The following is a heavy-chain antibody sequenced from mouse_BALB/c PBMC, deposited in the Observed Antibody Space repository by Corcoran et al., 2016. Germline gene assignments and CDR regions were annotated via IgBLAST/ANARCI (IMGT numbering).Heavy chain of an antibody. CDR3: ARWDWDFDV. J-gene: IGHJ1*01. CDR2: IDPANGNT. V-gene: IGHV14-3*02. Sequence: EVQLQQSGAELVKPGSSVKLSCTASGFNINDTYMHWVKQRPEQGLEWIGRIDPANGNTKYDPKFQGKATITADTSSNTAYLQLSSLTSEDTAVYYCARWDWDFDVWGAGTTVTVSS. CDR1: GFNINDTY.